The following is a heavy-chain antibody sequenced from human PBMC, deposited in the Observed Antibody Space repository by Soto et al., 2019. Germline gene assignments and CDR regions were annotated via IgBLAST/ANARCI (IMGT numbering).Heavy chain of an antibody. V-gene: IGHV3-30-3*01. CDR1: GFTFRSYA. Sequence: QVQLVESGGGVVQPGRSLRLSCAASGFTFRSYAMHWVRQAPGKGLECVAVIAYDGSNKFYRDYVRGRFTISRDNSENRLYLQITRLRYEDTAVYYCARGDREDIAVVIGVRPGEYGVDVWGQGTTVTVSS. D-gene: IGHD2-15*01. CDR3: ARGDREDIAVVIGVRPGEYGVDV. J-gene: IGHJ6*02. CDR2: IAYDGSNK.